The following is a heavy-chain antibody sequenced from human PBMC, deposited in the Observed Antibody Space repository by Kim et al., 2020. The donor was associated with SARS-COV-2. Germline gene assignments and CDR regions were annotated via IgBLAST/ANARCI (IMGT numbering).Heavy chain of an antibody. Sequence: GGSLRLSCAASGFTFSSYWMHWVRQAPGKGLVWVSRNNSDGSSTSYADSVKGRFTISRDNAKNTLYLQMNSLRAEDTAVYYCARFPPYYGMDVWGQGTTVTVSS. CDR1: GFTFSSYW. CDR3: ARFPPYYGMDV. J-gene: IGHJ6*02. CDR2: NNSDGSST. V-gene: IGHV3-74*01.